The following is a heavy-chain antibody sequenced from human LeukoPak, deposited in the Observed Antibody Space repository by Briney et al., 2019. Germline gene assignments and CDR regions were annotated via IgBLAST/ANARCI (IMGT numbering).Heavy chain of an antibody. D-gene: IGHD3-22*01. V-gene: IGHV1-69*13. CDR1: GGTFSSYA. Sequence: ASVKVSCKASGGTFSSYAISWVRQAPGQGLEWMGGLIPIFGTANYAQKFQGRVTITADESTSTAYMELSSLRSEDTAVYYCARVGYYDSSLAAFDIWGQGTMVTVSS. CDR2: LIPIFGTA. CDR3: ARVGYYDSSLAAFDI. J-gene: IGHJ3*02.